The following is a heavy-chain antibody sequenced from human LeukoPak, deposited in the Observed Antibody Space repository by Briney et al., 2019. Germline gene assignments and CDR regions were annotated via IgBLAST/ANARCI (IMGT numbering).Heavy chain of an antibody. V-gene: IGHV4-38-2*01. D-gene: IGHD1-1*01. CDR1: GYSISSGYY. Sequence: SETLSLTCAVSGYSISSGYYWGWIRQPPGKGLEWIGSIYHSGTTYYNPSLRSRVTISVDPSKIQFSLKLSSVTAADTAVYYCARQTGTTPTFAYWGQGTLVTVSS. CDR2: IYHSGTT. J-gene: IGHJ4*02. CDR3: ARQTGTTPTFAY.